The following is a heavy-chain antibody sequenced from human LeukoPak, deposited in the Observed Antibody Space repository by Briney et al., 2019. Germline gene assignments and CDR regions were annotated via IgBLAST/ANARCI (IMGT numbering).Heavy chain of an antibody. Sequence: GGSLRLSCAASGFTFSSYGMHWVRQAPGKGLEWVGFIRSKAYGGTTEYAASVKGRFTISRDDSKSIAYLQMNSLKTEDTAVYYCIAARPFSHWYFDLWGRGTLVTVSS. CDR1: GFTFSSYG. CDR3: IAARPFSHWYFDL. J-gene: IGHJ2*01. V-gene: IGHV3-49*04. CDR2: IRSKAYGGTT. D-gene: IGHD6-6*01.